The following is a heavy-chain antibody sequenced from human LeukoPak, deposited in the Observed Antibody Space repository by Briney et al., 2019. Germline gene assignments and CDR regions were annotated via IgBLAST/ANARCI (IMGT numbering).Heavy chain of an antibody. Sequence: PGGSLRLSCAASGFTFSGYGMHWVRQAPGKGLEWVAFIRYDGSNKYYADSVKGRFTISRDNSKNTLYLQMNSLRAEDTAVYYCAKDIAGYSGYDNCFDYWGQGTLVTVSS. V-gene: IGHV3-30*02. J-gene: IGHJ4*02. D-gene: IGHD5-12*01. CDR2: IRYDGSNK. CDR1: GFTFSGYG. CDR3: AKDIAGYSGYDNCFDY.